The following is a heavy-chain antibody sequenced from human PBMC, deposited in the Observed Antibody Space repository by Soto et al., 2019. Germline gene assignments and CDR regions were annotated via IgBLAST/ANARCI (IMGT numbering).Heavy chain of an antibody. D-gene: IGHD1-26*01. V-gene: IGHV3-48*02. CDR1: GFTLSSYS. Sequence: ESGGGLVQPGGSLRLSCATSGFTLSSYSMNWVRQAPGKGLEWVSYITSSSSTIYYADSVKGRFTISRDNAKNSLYLQMNSLREEETARYDCAREGGVGAWGGFDYWGQGTLVTVSS. CDR2: ITSSSSTI. CDR3: AREGGVGAWGGFDY. J-gene: IGHJ4*02.